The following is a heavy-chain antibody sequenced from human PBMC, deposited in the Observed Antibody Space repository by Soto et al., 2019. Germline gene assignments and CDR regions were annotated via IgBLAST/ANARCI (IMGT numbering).Heavy chain of an antibody. Sequence: GGSLRLSCAASGFTVSSNYMSWVRQAPGKGLEWVSVIYSGGSTYYADSVKGSFTISRHNSKNTLYLQMNSLRAEDTAVYYCARGAYNYLDYSNYFDYWGQGTLVTVSS. CDR2: IYSGGST. V-gene: IGHV3-66*01. D-gene: IGHD4-4*01. CDR3: ARGAYNYLDYSNYFDY. J-gene: IGHJ4*02. CDR1: GFTVSSNY.